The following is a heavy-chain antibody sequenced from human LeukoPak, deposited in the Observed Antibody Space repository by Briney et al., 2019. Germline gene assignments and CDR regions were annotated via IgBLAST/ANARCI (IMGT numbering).Heavy chain of an antibody. CDR1: GYSFTSYW. V-gene: IGHV5-51*01. CDR2: IYPGDSDT. D-gene: IGHD6-6*01. Sequence: GESLKISCKGSGYSFTSYWIGWVRPMPGKGLEWMGIIYPGDSDTRYSPSLQGQVTISADKSISTAYLQWSSLKASDTAMYYCARLRIGSSAGDYFDYWGQGTLVTVSS. CDR3: ARLRIGSSAGDYFDY. J-gene: IGHJ4*02.